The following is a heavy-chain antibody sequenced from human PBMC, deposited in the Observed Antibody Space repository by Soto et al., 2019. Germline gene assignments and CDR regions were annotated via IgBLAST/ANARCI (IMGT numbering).Heavy chain of an antibody. Sequence: QVQLVESGGGVVQPGRSLRLSCAASGFTFSNYGMHWVRQAPGKGLEWVAVISYDGSSEYYADSVKGRFTISRVNSNNTLDLQMNSLRAEDTAVFYCAKDKYSSSYYYYYYSGMDVWGHGTTVTVSS. V-gene: IGHV3-30*18. D-gene: IGHD6-6*01. CDR3: AKDKYSSSYYYYYYSGMDV. J-gene: IGHJ6*02. CDR1: GFTFSNYG. CDR2: ISYDGSSE.